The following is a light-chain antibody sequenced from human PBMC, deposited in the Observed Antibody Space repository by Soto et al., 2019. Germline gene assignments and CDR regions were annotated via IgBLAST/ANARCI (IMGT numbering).Light chain of an antibody. CDR3: QQRTHWPLT. V-gene: IGKV3-11*01. CDR2: DAS. Sequence: EIVLKQSPVTLSLSPGERATLSCRASQSVTTFLAWYQQKPCQAPRLLIYDASKRATGIPARFSGSGSGTDFTLTLSSLEPEDFAVYYCQQRTHWPLTFGGGNKVEIK. CDR1: QSVTTF. J-gene: IGKJ4*01.